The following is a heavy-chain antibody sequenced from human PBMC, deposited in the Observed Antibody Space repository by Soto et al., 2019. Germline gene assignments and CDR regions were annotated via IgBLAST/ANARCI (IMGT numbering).Heavy chain of an antibody. V-gene: IGHV1-69*08. Sequence: QVQVVQSGAEVKKPGSSVKVSCKASGGTFGSYTVNWVRQAPGQGLEWMGRIIPIVGTINYSQKFHGRVTISADTSTSTAYMELTSLRSEDMAVYFCACGYSSSSELWGQGTLVTVSS. D-gene: IGHD6-6*01. J-gene: IGHJ4*02. CDR3: ACGYSSSSEL. CDR1: GGTFGSYT. CDR2: IIPIVGTI.